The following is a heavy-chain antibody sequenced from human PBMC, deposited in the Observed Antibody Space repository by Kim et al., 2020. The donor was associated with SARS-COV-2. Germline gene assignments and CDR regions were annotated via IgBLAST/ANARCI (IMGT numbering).Heavy chain of an antibody. V-gene: IGHV3-23*01. Sequence: GGSLRLSCAASGFTFSSYAMSWVRQAPGKGLEWVSAISGSGGSTYYADSVKGRFTISRDNSKNTLYLQMNSLRAEDTAVYYCAKDGGHSGYFGVLGDYWGQGTLVTVSS. CDR1: GFTFSSYA. J-gene: IGHJ4*02. CDR2: ISGSGGST. CDR3: AKDGGHSGYFGVLGDY. D-gene: IGHD3-22*01.